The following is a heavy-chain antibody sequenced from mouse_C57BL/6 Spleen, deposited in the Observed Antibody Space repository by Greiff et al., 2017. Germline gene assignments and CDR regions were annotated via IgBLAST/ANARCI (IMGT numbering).Heavy chain of an antibody. J-gene: IGHJ4*01. D-gene: IGHD1-1*01. CDR3: ARGDYYGSSYAMDY. CDR1: GYSFTSYY. CDR2: IYPGSGNT. Sequence: QVQLQQSGPELVKPGASVKISYKASGYSFTSYYIHWVKQRPGQGLEWIGWIYPGSGNTKYNEKFKGKATLTADTSSSTAYMQLSSLTSEDAAVYYCARGDYYGSSYAMDYWGQGTSVTVSS. V-gene: IGHV1-66*01.